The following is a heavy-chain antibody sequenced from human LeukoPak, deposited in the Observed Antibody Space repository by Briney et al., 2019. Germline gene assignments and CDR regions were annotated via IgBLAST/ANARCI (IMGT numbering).Heavy chain of an antibody. CDR3: ARDSSGWSRDC. J-gene: IGHJ4*02. CDR2: ITDSGGST. V-gene: IGHV3-23*01. CDR1: GFTFSSYW. D-gene: IGHD6-19*01. Sequence: PGGSLRLSCAASGFTFSSYWMHWVRQAPGKGLEWVSTITDSGGSTYYADSVKGRFTMSRDNSKNTLYLQMNSLRVEDTAIYYCARDSSGWSRDCWGQGTLVTVSS.